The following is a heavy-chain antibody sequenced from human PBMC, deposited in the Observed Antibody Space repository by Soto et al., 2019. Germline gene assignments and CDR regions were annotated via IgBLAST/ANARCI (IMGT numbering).Heavy chain of an antibody. CDR1: GYTFTTYD. CDR3: ARERRRPYYDILTGYYPFDY. Sequence: ASVKVSCKASGYTFTTYDIGWVRQAPGQGLEWMGWISAYNGNTNYVQSLQGRVTMTTDTSTNTAYMELRSLRSDDTAVYYCARERRRPYYDILTGYYPFDYWGQGTLVTVSS. V-gene: IGHV1-18*01. J-gene: IGHJ4*02. D-gene: IGHD3-9*01. CDR2: ISAYNGNT.